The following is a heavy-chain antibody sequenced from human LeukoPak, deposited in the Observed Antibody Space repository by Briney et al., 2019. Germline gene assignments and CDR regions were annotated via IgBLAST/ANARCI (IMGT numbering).Heavy chain of an antibody. V-gene: IGHV1-69*05. D-gene: IGHD5-24*01. CDR3: ARKAVEMARISYFDY. J-gene: IGHJ4*02. Sequence: SVKVSCKASGGTFSSYAMSWVGQAPGQGLEWMGGLIPMFGTAKYAQKFQGRVTITTDESTSTSYMALSSLRAEDTAEYYCARKAVEMARISYFDYWGQGTLVTVSS. CDR1: GGTFSSYA. CDR2: LIPMFGTA.